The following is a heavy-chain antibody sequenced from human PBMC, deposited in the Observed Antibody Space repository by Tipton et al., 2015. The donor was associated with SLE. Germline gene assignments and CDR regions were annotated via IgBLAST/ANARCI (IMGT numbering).Heavy chain of an antibody. Sequence: LRLSCTVSGGSVSSGSYYWSWIRQPPGKGLEWIAYIYCSGSTNYNPSLKSRVTISVDTSKNQFSLKLSSVTAADTAVYYCARGRGFGSSSFDSWGQGTLVTVSS. CDR2: IYCSGST. D-gene: IGHD6-6*01. V-gene: IGHV4-61*01. J-gene: IGHJ4*02. CDR3: ARGRGFGSSSFDS. CDR1: GGSVSSGSYY.